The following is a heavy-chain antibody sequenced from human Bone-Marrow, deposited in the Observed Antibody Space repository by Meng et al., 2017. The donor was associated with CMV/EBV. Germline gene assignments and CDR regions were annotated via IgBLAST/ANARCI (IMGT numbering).Heavy chain of an antibody. CDR1: GFIFRNNW. J-gene: IGHJ4*02. CDR3: ARDTRSYPTGVHY. V-gene: IGHV3-30*03. CDR2: VSYDGSNK. Sequence: GESLKISCTASGFIFRNNWMSWVRQAPGKGLEWVAVVSYDGSNKYYADSVKGRFTISRDNSKTSLYLEMNSLRPEDTAVYYCARDTRSYPTGVHYWGQGTLVTVSS. D-gene: IGHD3-10*01.